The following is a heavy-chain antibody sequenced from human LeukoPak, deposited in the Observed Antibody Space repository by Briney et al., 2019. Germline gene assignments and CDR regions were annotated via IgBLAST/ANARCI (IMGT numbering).Heavy chain of an antibody. J-gene: IGHJ4*02. D-gene: IGHD5-24*01. CDR3: ARILVEMAATDYFDY. Sequence: PSETLSLTCTVSGGSISSSSYYWGWIRQPPGKGLEWIGSIYYSGSTYYNPSLKSRVTISVDTSRNQFSLKLSSVTAADTAVYYCARILVEMAATDYFDYWGRGTLVTVSS. V-gene: IGHV4-39*07. CDR2: IYYSGST. CDR1: GGSISSSSYY.